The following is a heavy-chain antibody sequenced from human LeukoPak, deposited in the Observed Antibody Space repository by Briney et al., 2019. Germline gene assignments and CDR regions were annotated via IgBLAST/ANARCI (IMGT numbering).Heavy chain of an antibody. Sequence: SETLSLTCTVSGGSISSYYWSWIRQPPGKGLEWIGYIYYSGSTNYNPSLKSRVTISVDTSKNQFSLKLSSVTAADTAVYYCARGNDYGDFFDYWGQGTLVTVSS. CDR2: IYYSGST. V-gene: IGHV4-59*01. CDR1: GGSISSYY. J-gene: IGHJ4*02. CDR3: ARGNDYGDFFDY. D-gene: IGHD4-17*01.